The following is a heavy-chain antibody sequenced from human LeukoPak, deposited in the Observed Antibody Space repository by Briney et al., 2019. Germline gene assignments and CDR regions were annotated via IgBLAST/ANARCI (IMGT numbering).Heavy chain of an antibody. D-gene: IGHD1-1*01. CDR2: ISSSSSTI. J-gene: IGHJ6*02. Sequence: GGSLRLSCAASGFTFSSYSMNWVRQAPGKGLEWVSYISSSSSTIYYADSVKGRFTISRDNAKNSLYLQMNSLRAEDTAVYYCARDPPVRRNYYYGMDVWGQGTTVTVSS. CDR3: ARDPPVRRNYYYGMDV. CDR1: GFTFSSYS. V-gene: IGHV3-48*04.